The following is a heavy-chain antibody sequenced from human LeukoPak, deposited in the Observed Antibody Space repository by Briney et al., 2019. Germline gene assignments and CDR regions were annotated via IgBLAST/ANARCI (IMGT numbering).Heavy chain of an antibody. Sequence: ASVKVSCKASGHTFTSYDINWVRQATGQGLEWMGWMNPNSGNTGYAQKFQGRVTITRNTSISTAYMELSSLRSEDTAVYYCARGRINTGIVGATTPRAFDIWGQGTMVTVSS. V-gene: IGHV1-8*03. CDR1: GHTFTSYD. D-gene: IGHD1-26*01. J-gene: IGHJ3*02. CDR3: ARGRINTGIVGATTPRAFDI. CDR2: MNPNSGNT.